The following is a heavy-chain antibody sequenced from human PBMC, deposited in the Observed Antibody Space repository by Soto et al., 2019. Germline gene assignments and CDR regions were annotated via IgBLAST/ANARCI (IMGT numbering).Heavy chain of an antibody. CDR3: ARTDEVTGYFDY. D-gene: IGHD4-4*01. CDR2: IYWDDDK. V-gene: IGHV2-5*02. J-gene: IGHJ4*02. CDR1: GFSLSTSGVG. Sequence: QITLKESGPTLVKPTQTLTLTCTFSGFSLSTSGVGVGWIRQPPGKALEWLALIYWDDDKRYSPSLKSRLTIXKVXSKNQVVLTMTNMDPVDTATYYCARTDEVTGYFDYWGQGTLVTVSS.